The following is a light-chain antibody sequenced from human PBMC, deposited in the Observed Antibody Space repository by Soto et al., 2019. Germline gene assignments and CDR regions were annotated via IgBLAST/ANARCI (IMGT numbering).Light chain of an antibody. CDR1: NSDIGGYNY. V-gene: IGLV2-14*01. J-gene: IGLJ2*01. CDR2: GVT. CDR3: SSYTSFPIVV. Sequence: QSALTQPASVSGSPGQSITISCTGTNSDIGGYNYVSCYRHHPGEAPKLIIYGVTNRPSGVSTRFSGSKSGNTASLTISGLQDEDEADYYCSSYTSFPIVVFCGVTKLTVL.